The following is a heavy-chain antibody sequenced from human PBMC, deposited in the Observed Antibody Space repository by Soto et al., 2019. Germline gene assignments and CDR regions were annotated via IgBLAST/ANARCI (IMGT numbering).Heavy chain of an antibody. D-gene: IGHD5-12*01. CDR1: GFTFSSYS. CDR3: ARSDIVATSIDY. J-gene: IGHJ4*02. Sequence: EVQLVESGGGLVKPGGSLRLSCAASGFTFSSYSMNWVRQAPGKGLEWVSSISSSSSYIYYADSVKGRFTISRDNSKNTLYLQMNSLRAEDTAVYYCARSDIVATSIDYWGQGTLVTVSS. V-gene: IGHV3-21*01. CDR2: ISSSSSYI.